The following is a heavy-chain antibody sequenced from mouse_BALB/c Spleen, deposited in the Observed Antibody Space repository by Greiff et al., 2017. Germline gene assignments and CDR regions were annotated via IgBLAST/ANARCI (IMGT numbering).Heavy chain of an antibody. CDR2: IWGGGST. CDR3: AKQEGFGNYAMDY. J-gene: IGHJ4*01. Sequence: VHLVESGPGLVAPSQSLSITCTVSGFSLTDYGVSWIRQPPGKGLEWLGVIWGGGSTYYNSALKSRLSISKDNSKSQVFLKMNSLQTDDTAMYYCAKQEGFGNYAMDYWGQGTSVTVSS. V-gene: IGHV2-6-5*01. CDR1: GFSLTDYG. D-gene: IGHD6-1*01.